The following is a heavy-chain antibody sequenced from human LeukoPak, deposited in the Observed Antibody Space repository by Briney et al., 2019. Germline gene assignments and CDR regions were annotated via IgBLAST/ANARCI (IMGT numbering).Heavy chain of an antibody. V-gene: IGHV1-46*01. CDR1: GYTFTSYY. J-gene: IGHJ4*02. CDR3: ARGSDRDYYDSSGYYVDFDY. Sequence: ASVKVSCKASGYTFTSYYMYWVRQAPGQGLEWMGLINPSGGSTNSAQKFQGRVTITADKSTSTAYVELSSPRSEDTAVYYCARGSDRDYYDSSGYYVDFDYWGQGTLVTVSS. D-gene: IGHD3-22*01. CDR2: INPSGGST.